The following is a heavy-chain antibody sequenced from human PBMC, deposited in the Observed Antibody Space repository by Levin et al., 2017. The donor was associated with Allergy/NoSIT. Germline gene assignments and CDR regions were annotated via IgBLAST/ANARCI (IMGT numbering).Heavy chain of an antibody. V-gene: IGHV4-61*01. CDR3: ARAPERCSSTSCRYYFDY. CDR2: IYYSGST. CDR1: GGSVSSGSYY. Sequence: SETLSLTCTVSGGSVSSGSYYWSWIRQPPGTGLEWIGYIYYSGSTNYNPSLKRRVTISVDTSKNQFSLKLSSVTAADTAVYYCARAPERCSSTSCRYYFDYWGQGTLVTVSS. D-gene: IGHD2-2*01. J-gene: IGHJ4*02.